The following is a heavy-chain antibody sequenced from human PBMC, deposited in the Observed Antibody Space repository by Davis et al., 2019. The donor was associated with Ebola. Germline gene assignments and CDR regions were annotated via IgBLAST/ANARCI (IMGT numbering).Heavy chain of an antibody. CDR3: ARQGLAAAGTDRWFDP. V-gene: IGHV4-39*01. CDR1: GGSISSSSYY. CDR2: IYYSGST. D-gene: IGHD6-13*01. Sequence: GSLRLSCTVSGGSISSSSYYWGWIRQPPGKGLEWIGSIYYSGSTYYNPSLKSRVTISVDTSKNQFSLKLSSVTAADTAVYYCARQGLAAAGTDRWFDPWGQGTLVTVSS. J-gene: IGHJ5*02.